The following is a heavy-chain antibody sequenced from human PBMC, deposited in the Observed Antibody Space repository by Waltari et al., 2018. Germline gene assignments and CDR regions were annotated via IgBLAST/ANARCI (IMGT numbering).Heavy chain of an antibody. D-gene: IGHD2-15*01. J-gene: IGHJ6*03. Sequence: QLQLQESGPGLVKPSETLSLTCTVSGGSISSSSYYWGWIRQPPGKGLEWIGSIYYSGSTYYNPSLKSRVTISVDTSKNQFSLKLSSVTAADTAVYYCARLGCSGGSCYSRNYYYYYMDVWGKGTTVTVSS. CDR3: ARLGCSGGSCYSRNYYYYYMDV. V-gene: IGHV4-39*07. CDR2: IYYSGST. CDR1: GGSISSSSYY.